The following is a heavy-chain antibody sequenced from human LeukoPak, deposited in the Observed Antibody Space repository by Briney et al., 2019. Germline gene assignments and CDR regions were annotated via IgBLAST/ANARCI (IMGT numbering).Heavy chain of an antibody. CDR2: ISWNSGSI. V-gene: IGHV3-9*01. CDR1: GCTFDDYA. CDR3: AKDRRYDSSGYYDY. J-gene: IGHJ4*02. D-gene: IGHD3-22*01. Sequence: GGSLRLSCAASGCTFDDYAMHWVRQAPGKGLEWVSGISWNSGSIGYADSVKGRFTLSRDNAKNSLYLQMNSLRAEDTALYYCAKDRRYDSSGYYDYWGQGTLVTVSS.